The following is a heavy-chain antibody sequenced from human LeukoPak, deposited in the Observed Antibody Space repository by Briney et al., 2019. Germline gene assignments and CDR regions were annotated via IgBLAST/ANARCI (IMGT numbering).Heavy chain of an antibody. CDR2: ISSTSGYI. CDR1: GLSFSSYT. J-gene: IGHJ4*02. Sequence: PGGSLRLSCAPSGLSFSSYTIHWVRQAPGKGLEWVSSISSTSGYIHYADSVKGRFTISRDNAKNSLYLQMNSLRAEDTALYYCAKARNIVGATEAVDYWGQGTLVTVSS. CDR3: AKARNIVGATEAVDY. V-gene: IGHV3-21*04. D-gene: IGHD1-26*01.